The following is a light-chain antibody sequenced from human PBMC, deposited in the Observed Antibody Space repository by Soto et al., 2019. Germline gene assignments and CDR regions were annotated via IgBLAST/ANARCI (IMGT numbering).Light chain of an antibody. CDR3: QQSYSTPRT. V-gene: IGKV1-39*01. CDR2: AAS. Sequence: DIPMTQSPSSLSASVADRVTITCRASQSISSYLNWYQQKPGKAPKLLIYAASSLQSGVPSRFSGSGSGTDFTLTISSLQPEDFATYYCQQSYSTPRTFGQGTKVEIK. J-gene: IGKJ1*01. CDR1: QSISSY.